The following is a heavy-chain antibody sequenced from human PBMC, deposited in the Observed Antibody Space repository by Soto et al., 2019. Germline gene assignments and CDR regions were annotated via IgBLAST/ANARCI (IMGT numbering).Heavy chain of an antibody. Sequence: GGSLRLSCVLSGSNVNANYIYWVRQPPGKGLEWVSVIWSGGGTAHADSVKGRFTISRDTSKNTVYLDMNSLRVEDAALYYCARGHGLWGQGTLVTVSS. J-gene: IGHJ4*02. V-gene: IGHV3-66*01. CDR1: GSNVNANY. CDR2: IWSGGGT. CDR3: ARGHGL.